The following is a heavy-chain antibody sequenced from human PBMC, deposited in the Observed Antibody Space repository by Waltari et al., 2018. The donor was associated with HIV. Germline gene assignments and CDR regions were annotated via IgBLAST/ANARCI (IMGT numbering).Heavy chain of an antibody. D-gene: IGHD2-2*01. CDR2: ISRDNRES. J-gene: IGHJ4*02. V-gene: IGHV3-21*02. CDR3: VRDDPGYEPIDY. CDR1: GFTFTQYT. Sequence: VRLTESGGGLVEPGGSLTIHCAASGFTFTQYTMNWIRHIPGKGLEWLASISRDNRESYFIDSIKGRFTISRDNAANSVFLHMDRLRVDDTGRYFCVRDDPGYEPIDYWGRGTLVTVSS.